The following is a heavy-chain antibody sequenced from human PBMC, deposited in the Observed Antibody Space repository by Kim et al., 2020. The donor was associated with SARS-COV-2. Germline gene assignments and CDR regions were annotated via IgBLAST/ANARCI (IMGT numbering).Heavy chain of an antibody. CDR2: IYYSGST. CDR1: GGSISSSSYY. Sequence: SETLSLTCTVSGGSISSSSYYWGWIRQPPGKGLEWIGSIYYSGSTYYNPSLKSRVTISVDTSKNQFSLKLSSVTAADTAVYYCATPGFLSSHYYYYGMDVWGQGTTVTVSS. J-gene: IGHJ6*02. CDR3: ATPGFLSSHYYYYGMDV. D-gene: IGHD6-13*01. V-gene: IGHV4-39*01.